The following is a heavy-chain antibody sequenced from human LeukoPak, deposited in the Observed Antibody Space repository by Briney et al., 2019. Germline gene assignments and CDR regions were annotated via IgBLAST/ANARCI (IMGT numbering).Heavy chain of an antibody. D-gene: IGHD5-24*01. CDR3: AKRDGYNSNPLKD. CDR1: ELTFSSYA. J-gene: IGHJ4*02. V-gene: IGHV3-23*01. Sequence: GSLRLSCAASELTFSSYAMSWVRQAPGKGLEWVSAISGSGSSTYYADSVKGRFTISRDNSKNTLYLQMNSLRAEDTALYYCAKRDGYNSNPLKDWGQGTLVTVSS. CDR2: ISGSGSST.